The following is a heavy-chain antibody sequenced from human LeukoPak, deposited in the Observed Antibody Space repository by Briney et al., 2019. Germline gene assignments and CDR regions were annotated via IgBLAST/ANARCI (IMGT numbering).Heavy chain of an antibody. CDR1: GFTFSSYE. D-gene: IGHD6-19*01. Sequence: PGGSLRPSCAASGFTFSSYEMNWVRQAPGKGLEWVSYISSSGSTIYYADSVKGRFTISRDNAKNSLYLQMNSLRAEDTAVYYCARSGYSSGWYNYFDYWGQGTLVTVSS. CDR2: ISSSGSTI. V-gene: IGHV3-48*03. J-gene: IGHJ4*02. CDR3: ARSGYSSGWYNYFDY.